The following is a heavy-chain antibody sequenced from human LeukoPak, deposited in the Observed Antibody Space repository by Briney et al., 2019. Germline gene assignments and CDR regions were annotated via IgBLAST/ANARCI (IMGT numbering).Heavy chain of an antibody. Sequence: GGSLRLSCTASGFTFGDYAMSWVRQAPGKGLEWVGFIRSKAYGGTTEYAASVKGRFTISRDDSKSIAYLQMNSLKTEDTAVYYCTRGPPSGWYMDVWGKGTTVTVSS. J-gene: IGHJ6*03. CDR3: TRGPPSGWYMDV. CDR2: IRSKAYGGTT. CDR1: GFTFGDYA. D-gene: IGHD6-19*01. V-gene: IGHV3-49*04.